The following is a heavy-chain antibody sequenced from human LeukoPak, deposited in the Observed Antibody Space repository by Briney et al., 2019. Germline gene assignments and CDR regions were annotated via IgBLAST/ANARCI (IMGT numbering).Heavy chain of an antibody. Sequence: GGSLRLSCAASGFTFSSYWLHWVRQAPGKGLVWVSRINSEGSSTSYADSVKGRFTISRDNAKNTLYLQMNSLRAEDTAVYYCARGIVVAGTEAWFDPWGQGSLVTVSS. V-gene: IGHV3-74*01. CDR3: ARGIVVAGTEAWFDP. CDR1: GFTFSSYW. CDR2: INSEGSST. D-gene: IGHD6-19*01. J-gene: IGHJ5*02.